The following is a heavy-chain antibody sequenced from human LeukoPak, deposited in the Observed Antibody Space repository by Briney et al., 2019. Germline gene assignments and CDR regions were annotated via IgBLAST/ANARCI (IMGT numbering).Heavy chain of an antibody. Sequence: SETLSLTCTVAGYSISSGYYWGWIRQPPGKGLEWIGSIYHSGSTYYNPSLKSRVTISVDTSKNQFSLKLSSVTAADTAVYYCARVSVAGTSLDYWGQGTLVTVSS. J-gene: IGHJ4*02. D-gene: IGHD6-19*01. CDR2: IYHSGST. CDR3: ARVSVAGTSLDY. V-gene: IGHV4-38-2*02. CDR1: GYSISSGYY.